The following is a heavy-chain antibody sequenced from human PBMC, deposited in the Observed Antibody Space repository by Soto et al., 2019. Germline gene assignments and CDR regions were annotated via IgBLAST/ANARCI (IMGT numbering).Heavy chain of an antibody. CDR1: GFSFNNYA. D-gene: IGHD3-16*01. Sequence: EVQLWESGGGLVQPGGSLRLSCVASGFSFNNYAMTWVRQAPGKGLEWVSGISGSGDGTYYADSVKDRFSVSRDKSTSTVYLQLSSLRVEDTAVYYCAKDTGVRGSSYFGDWGQGALVIVSS. J-gene: IGHJ4*02. CDR2: ISGSGDGT. V-gene: IGHV3-23*01. CDR3: AKDTGVRGSSYFGD.